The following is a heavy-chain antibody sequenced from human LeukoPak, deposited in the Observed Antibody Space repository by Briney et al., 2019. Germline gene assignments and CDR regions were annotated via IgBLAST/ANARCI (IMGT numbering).Heavy chain of an antibody. CDR2: ISGSGGST. V-gene: IGHV3-23*01. D-gene: IGHD3-22*01. Sequence: GGSLRLSCAASGFTFSSYAMSWVRQAPGKGLEWVSAISGSGGSTYYADSVKGRFTISRDNSKNTLYLQMNSLRAEDTAVYYCAKDPRALYYYDSSGYYWGQGTLVTVSS. CDR3: AKDPRALYYYDSSGYY. CDR1: GFTFSSYA. J-gene: IGHJ4*02.